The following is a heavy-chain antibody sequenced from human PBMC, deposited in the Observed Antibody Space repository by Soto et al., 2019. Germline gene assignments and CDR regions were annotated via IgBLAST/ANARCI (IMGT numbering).Heavy chain of an antibody. J-gene: IGHJ4*02. D-gene: IGHD2-21*02. CDR1: GFTFSSYA. CDR2: ISYDGSNK. Sequence: TGGSLRLSCAASGFTFSSYAMHWVRQAPGKGLEWVAVISYDGSNKYYADSVKGRFTISRDNSKNTLYLQMNSLRAEDTAVYYCARDPVAYCGGDCRTFDCWGQGTLVTVSS. V-gene: IGHV3-30-3*01. CDR3: ARDPVAYCGGDCRTFDC.